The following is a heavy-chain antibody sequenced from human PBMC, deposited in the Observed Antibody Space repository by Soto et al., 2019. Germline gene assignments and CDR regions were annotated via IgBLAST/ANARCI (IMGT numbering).Heavy chain of an antibody. J-gene: IGHJ4*02. CDR2: IYYSGST. CDR1: GGSISSGGYY. V-gene: IGHV4-31*03. Sequence: QVQLQESGTGLVKPSQTLSLTCTVSGGSISSGGYYCSWIRQHPGKGLEWIGYIYYSGSTYYNPSLKRRVTISVDTSKNQFALKLSSVTAADTAVYYCARWVGATSFDYWGQGTLVTVSS. D-gene: IGHD1-26*01. CDR3: ARWVGATSFDY.